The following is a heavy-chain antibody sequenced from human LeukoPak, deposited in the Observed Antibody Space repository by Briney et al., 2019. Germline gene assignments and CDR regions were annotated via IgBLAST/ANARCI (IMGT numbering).Heavy chain of an antibody. D-gene: IGHD1-26*01. CDR2: IHHSGST. Sequence: GSLRLSCAASGFTFSSSWMSWVRQPPGKGLEWIGEIHHSGSTDYNPSLKSRVTISPDKSKNQFSLTLTSVTAADTAVYFCARAPLSGTYYTDAFDIWGQGTMVTVSS. CDR3: ARAPLSGTYYTDAFDI. J-gene: IGHJ3*02. V-gene: IGHV4-4*01. CDR1: GFTFSSSW.